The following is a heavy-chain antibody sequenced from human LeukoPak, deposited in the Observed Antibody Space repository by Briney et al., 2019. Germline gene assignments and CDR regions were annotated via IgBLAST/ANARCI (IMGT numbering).Heavy chain of an antibody. CDR1: GFTFSSYA. J-gene: IGHJ4*02. V-gene: IGHV3-23*01. CDR2: ISGSGGRT. Sequence: GGSLRLSCAASGFTFSSYAMSWVRQAPGKGLEWVSAISGSGGRTYYADSVKGRFTISRDNSKNTVYLQMNSLRVEDTAVYYCAKESGEYNWNQITTVNRGQGTLVTVSS. CDR3: AKESGEYNWNQITTVN. D-gene: IGHD1-20*01.